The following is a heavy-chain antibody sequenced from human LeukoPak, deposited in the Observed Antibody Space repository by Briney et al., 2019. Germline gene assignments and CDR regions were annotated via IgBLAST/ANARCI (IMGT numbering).Heavy chain of an antibody. Sequence: GGSLRLSCAASGFTFSTYSMNWVRQAPGKGLEWVSFISSRSSYTYYADSVKGRFTISRDNAKNSLYLQMNSLRAEDTAVYYCARAVYCGGGCWTLMGFDYWGQGTLVTVSS. CDR1: GFTFSTYS. D-gene: IGHD2-21*02. J-gene: IGHJ4*02. V-gene: IGHV3-21*01. CDR3: ARAVYCGGGCWTLMGFDY. CDR2: ISSRSSYT.